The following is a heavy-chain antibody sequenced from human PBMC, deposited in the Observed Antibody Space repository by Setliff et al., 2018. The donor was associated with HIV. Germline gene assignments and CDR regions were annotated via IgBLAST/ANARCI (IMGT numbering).Heavy chain of an antibody. CDR3: SRQIFGVLIGYYGLDV. CDR1: GFTFSGSD. V-gene: IGHV3-73*01. D-gene: IGHD3-3*01. Sequence: GGSLRLSCAASGFTFSGSDMHWVRQASGNGLEWVGRIRSKVNTYATAYAASVKGRFIISRDDSKNTAYLQLNSLKTEDTAVYYCSRQIFGVLIGYYGLDVWGQGTTVTVSS. CDR2: IRSKVNTYAT. J-gene: IGHJ6*02.